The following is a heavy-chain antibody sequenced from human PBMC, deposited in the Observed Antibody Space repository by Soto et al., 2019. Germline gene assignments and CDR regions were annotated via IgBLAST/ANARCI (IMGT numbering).Heavy chain of an antibody. CDR2: INPSGGST. V-gene: IGHV1-46*01. Sequence: ASVKVSCKASGYTFTGYFIHWLRHAPGQGLEWMGIINPSGGSTSYAQKFQGRVTMTRDTSTSTVYMELSSLRSEDTAVYYCARDRGPFIAARPRWFDPWGQGTLVTVSS. J-gene: IGHJ5*02. D-gene: IGHD6-6*01. CDR1: GYTFTGYF. CDR3: ARDRGPFIAARPRWFDP.